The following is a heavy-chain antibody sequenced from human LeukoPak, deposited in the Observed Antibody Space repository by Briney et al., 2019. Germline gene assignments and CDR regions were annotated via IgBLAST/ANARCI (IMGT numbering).Heavy chain of an antibody. CDR3: AKEGCSGRPHDAFDF. CDR1: GFTFSSYA. CDR2: ISGSGGST. D-gene: IGHD1-26*01. V-gene: IGHV3-23*01. Sequence: GGSLRLSCVASGFTFSSYAMSWVRQAPGKGLEWVSCISGSGGSTYYADSVKGRFTISRDNSKNTLYLQMNSLRAEDTAVYYCAKEGCSGRPHDAFDFWGQGTMVTVSS. J-gene: IGHJ3*01.